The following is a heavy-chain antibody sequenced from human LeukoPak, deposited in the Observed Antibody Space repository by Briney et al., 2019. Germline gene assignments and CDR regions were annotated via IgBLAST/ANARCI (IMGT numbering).Heavy chain of an antibody. V-gene: IGHV4-59*01. CDR3: ARVGSGCFDY. CDR2: IYYSGNT. D-gene: IGHD6-19*01. J-gene: IGHJ4*02. CDR1: GVSISSYY. Sequence: SETLSLTCTVSGVSISSYYWSWIRQSPGKGLEWIGYIYYSGNTNHNPSLKSRITISIDTSKNQFSLKLSSVTAADTAVYYCARVGSGCFDYWGQGTLVTVSS.